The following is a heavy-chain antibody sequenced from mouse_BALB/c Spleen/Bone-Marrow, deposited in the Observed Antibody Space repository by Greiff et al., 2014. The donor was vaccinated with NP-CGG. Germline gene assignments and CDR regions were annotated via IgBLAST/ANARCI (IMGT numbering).Heavy chain of an antibody. CDR3: TRRDY. V-gene: IGHV1S81*02. J-gene: IGHJ2*01. Sequence: QVQLQQSGAELVKPGASVKLSCKASGYTFTSYYMYWVKQRPGQGLEWIGGINPNNGNTNFSETFESKATLTVDKSSSTAYMQLSSLTSEDSAVYYCTRRDYWGQGTTLTVSS. CDR2: INPNNGNT. CDR1: GYTFTSYY.